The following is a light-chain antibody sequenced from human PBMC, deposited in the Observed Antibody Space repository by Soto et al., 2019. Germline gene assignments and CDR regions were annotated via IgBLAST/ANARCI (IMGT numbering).Light chain of an antibody. J-gene: IGLJ1*01. V-gene: IGLV2-14*01. Sequence: QSVLTQPASVSGSPGQSITISCAGTSSDVGAYNYVSWYQQHPGKAPKLMIYEVNFRPSGVSNRFSGSKSGITASLTISGLQAEDEADSYCISYASTSTAVFGTGTKVTVL. CDR1: SSDVGAYNY. CDR3: ISYASTSTAV. CDR2: EVN.